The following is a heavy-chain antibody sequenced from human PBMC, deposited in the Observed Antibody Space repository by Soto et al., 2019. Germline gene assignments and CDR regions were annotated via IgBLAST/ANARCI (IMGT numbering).Heavy chain of an antibody. CDR2: IYPGDSDT. CDR3: ARHPSITMVRGVWTSGYNWFDP. V-gene: IGHV5-51*01. D-gene: IGHD3-10*01. Sequence: GESLKISCKGSGYSFTSYWIGWVRQMPGKGLEWMGSIYPGDSDTRYSPSFQGQVTFSADKSISTAYLQWSSLKASDTAMYYCARHPSITMVRGVWTSGYNWFDPWGQGTLVTVSS. CDR1: GYSFTSYW. J-gene: IGHJ5*02.